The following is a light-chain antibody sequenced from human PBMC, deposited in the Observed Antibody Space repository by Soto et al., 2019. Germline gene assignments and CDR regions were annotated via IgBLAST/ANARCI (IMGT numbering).Light chain of an antibody. CDR1: QSVSSSY. CDR2: GAS. J-gene: IGKJ2*01. Sequence: EIVLTQSPGTLSLSPGERATLSCRASQSVSSSYLAWYQQKPGQAPRLLIYGASSRATGIPDRFSGSGSGTDFILTISRLQPHEFAVHYCLQYGSTTPYTFGQGTKLEIK. V-gene: IGKV3-20*01. CDR3: LQYGSTTPYT.